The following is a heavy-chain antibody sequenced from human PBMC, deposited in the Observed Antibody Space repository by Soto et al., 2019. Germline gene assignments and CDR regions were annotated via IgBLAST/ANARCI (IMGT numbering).Heavy chain of an antibody. CDR3: ARERDTAMANIDY. V-gene: IGHV3-30-3*01. CDR2: ISYDGSNE. CDR1: GFTFSSYT. Sequence: PGGSLRLSCAASGFTFSSYTMHWVRQAPGKGLEWVAVISYDGSNEYYADSVKGRFTISRDNSKNTLYLQMNSLRAEDTAVYYCARERDTAMANIDYWCQGTLVTVSS. J-gene: IGHJ4*02. D-gene: IGHD5-18*01.